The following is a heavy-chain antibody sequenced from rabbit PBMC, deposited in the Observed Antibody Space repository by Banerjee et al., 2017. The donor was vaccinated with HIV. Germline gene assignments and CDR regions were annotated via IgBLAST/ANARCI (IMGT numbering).Heavy chain of an antibody. CDR2: SYAGSSGST. CDR1: GFSLSIYE. Sequence: QEQLEESGGDLVKPGAFLTLTCTASGFSLSIYEMCWVRQAPGKGLEWIACSYAGSSGSTYYANWAKGRFTISKTSSTTVTLQMTSLTAADTATYFCARDAGYAGSNLWGQGTLVTVS. D-gene: IGHD4-2*01. J-gene: IGHJ4*01. V-gene: IGHV1S45*01. CDR3: ARDAGYAGSNL.